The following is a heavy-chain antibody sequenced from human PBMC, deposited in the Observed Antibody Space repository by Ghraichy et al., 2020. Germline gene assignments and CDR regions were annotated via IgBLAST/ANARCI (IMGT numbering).Heavy chain of an antibody. D-gene: IGHD3-9*01. Sequence: GSLRLSCAASGFTFSSYWMSWVRQAPGKGLEWVANIKQDGSEKYYVDSVKGRFTISRDNAKNSLYLQMNSLRAEDTAVYYCAREVSDYDIFGRPIRDLGGMDVWGQGTTVTVSS. CDR3: AREVSDYDIFGRPIRDLGGMDV. J-gene: IGHJ6*02. CDR2: IKQDGSEK. V-gene: IGHV3-7*01. CDR1: GFTFSSYW.